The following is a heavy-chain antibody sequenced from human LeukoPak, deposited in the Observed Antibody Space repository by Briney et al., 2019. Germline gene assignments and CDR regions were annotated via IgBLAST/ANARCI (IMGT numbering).Heavy chain of an antibody. D-gene: IGHD1-26*01. Sequence: PGGSLRLSCAASGFTFSSYAMSWVRQAPGKGLGWVANIKQDGSEKYYVDSVKGRFTISRDNAKNSLYLQMNSLRAEDTAVYYCARQGRYSGSYVFDLWGRGTLVTVSS. CDR2: IKQDGSEK. CDR3: ARQGRYSGSYVFDL. V-gene: IGHV3-7*01. J-gene: IGHJ2*01. CDR1: GFTFSSYA.